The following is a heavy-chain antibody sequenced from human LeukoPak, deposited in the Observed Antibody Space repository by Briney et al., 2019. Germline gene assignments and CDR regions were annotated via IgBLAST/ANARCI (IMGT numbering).Heavy chain of an antibody. V-gene: IGHV3-11*04. CDR3: VISLNTVIVSPYYFDS. CDR1: GFTFSDYY. Sequence: GGSLRLSCAASGFTFSDYYMGWIRQAPGQGLQWISYISSSGLSACYADSVKGRFIISRDNAKNSLYLYMNILRAEDTAMYYCVISLNTVIVSPYYFDSWGQGTLVTVSS. J-gene: IGHJ4*02. CDR2: ISSSGLSA. D-gene: IGHD5-18*01.